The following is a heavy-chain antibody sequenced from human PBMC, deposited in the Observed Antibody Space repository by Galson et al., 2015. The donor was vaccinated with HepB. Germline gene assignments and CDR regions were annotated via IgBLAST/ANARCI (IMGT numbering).Heavy chain of an antibody. CDR2: ISSSGHYT. D-gene: IGHD2-2*01. V-gene: IGHV3-11*06. CDR1: GFTFSDYY. J-gene: IGHJ4*02. CDR3: ASDWPRCGSTCFPSGGY. Sequence: SLRLSCATSGFTFSDYYMAWVRQAPGKGLEWVSYISSSGHYTNTEDALKGRFLISRDNAKNSLYLQMNSLRAEDTAVYYCASDWPRCGSTCFPSGGYRGQGTPGTVSS.